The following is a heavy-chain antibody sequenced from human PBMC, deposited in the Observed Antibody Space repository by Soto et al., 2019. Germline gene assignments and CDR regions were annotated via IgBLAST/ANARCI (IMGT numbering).Heavy chain of an antibody. CDR2: IIPILGIA. J-gene: IGHJ3*02. CDR1: GGTFSSYT. CDR3: ARDTPKSYSSSWYLPIHDAFDI. Sequence: QVQLVQSGAEVKKPGSSVKVSCKASGGTFSSYTISWVRQAPGQGLEWMGRIIPILGIANYAQKFQGRVTITADKSTSTAYMELSSLRSEDTAVYYCARDTPKSYSSSWYLPIHDAFDIWGQGTMVTVSS. V-gene: IGHV1-69*08. D-gene: IGHD6-13*01.